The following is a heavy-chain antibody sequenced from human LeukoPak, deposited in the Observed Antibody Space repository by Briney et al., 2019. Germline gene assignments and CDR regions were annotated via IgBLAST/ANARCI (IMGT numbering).Heavy chain of an antibody. CDR2: IYHSGST. CDR1: GYSISSGYY. J-gene: IGHJ4*02. Sequence: SETLSLACAVSGYSISSGYYWGWIRQPPGKGLEWIGSIYHSGSTYYNPSFKSRVTISVDTSKNQFSLKLSSVTAADTAVYYCARLGTVTYYYDSSGYNFFDYWGQGTLVTVSS. V-gene: IGHV4-38-2*01. D-gene: IGHD3-22*01. CDR3: ARLGTVTYYYDSSGYNFFDY.